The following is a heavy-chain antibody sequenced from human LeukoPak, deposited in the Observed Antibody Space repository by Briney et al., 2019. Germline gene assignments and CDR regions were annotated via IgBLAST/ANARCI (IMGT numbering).Heavy chain of an antibody. J-gene: IGHJ4*02. CDR3: AYYGDYFDY. Sequence: GGSLRLSCSASGFPFSSYAMEWVRQAPGKGLQWVADISYDGNNKYYADSVKGRFTISRDSSKNTLYLQMYSLRPEDSAVYFCAYYGDYFDYWGQGTLVTVSS. D-gene: IGHD1-26*01. CDR2: ISYDGNNK. V-gene: IGHV3-30*04. CDR1: GFPFSSYA.